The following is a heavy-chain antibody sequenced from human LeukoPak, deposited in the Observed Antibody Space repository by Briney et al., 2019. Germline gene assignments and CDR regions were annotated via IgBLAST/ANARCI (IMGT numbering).Heavy chain of an antibody. J-gene: IGHJ4*02. CDR1: GYTFTSYY. CDR3: AGGRGSIGLLGEFDY. V-gene: IGHV1-46*01. D-gene: IGHD3-22*01. CDR2: INPSGGTT. Sequence: GASVKVSCKSSGYTFTSYYLHWVRQAPGQGLEWMGIINPSGGTTSYAQNFQGRLTMTRDTSTSTVYMELSSLSSEDTAVYYCAGGRGSIGLLGEFDYWGQGTLVTVSS.